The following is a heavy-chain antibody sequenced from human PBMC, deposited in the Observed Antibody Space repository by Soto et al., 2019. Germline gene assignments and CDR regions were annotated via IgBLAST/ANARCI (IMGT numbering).Heavy chain of an antibody. J-gene: IGHJ4*01. Sequence: SQTLSLTCAITGDSVSSNSAGWSWVRQSPSRGLEWLGRTYYRSKWYYEYAVSVRGRITINPDTSKNQYSLQLNSVTPEDAAVYFCARGEQYSGRIFDYWGQGTLVTVSS. D-gene: IGHD1-26*01. CDR3: ARGEQYSGRIFDY. V-gene: IGHV6-1*01. CDR1: GDSVSSNSAG. CDR2: TYYRSKWYY.